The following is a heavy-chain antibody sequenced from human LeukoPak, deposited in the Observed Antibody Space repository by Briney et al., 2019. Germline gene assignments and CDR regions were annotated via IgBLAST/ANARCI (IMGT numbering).Heavy chain of an antibody. CDR2: IKQDGSEK. J-gene: IGHJ3*02. V-gene: IGHV3-7*01. D-gene: IGHD3-3*01. CDR3: ARSSPTYYDFWSGYSAFDI. CDR1: GFTFSSYW. Sequence: GGSLRLSCAASGFTFSSYWMSWVRQAPGKGLEWVANIKQDGSEKYYVDSVKGRFTISRDNAKNSLYLQMNSLRAEDTAVYYCARSSPTYYDFWSGYSAFDIWGQGTMVTVSS.